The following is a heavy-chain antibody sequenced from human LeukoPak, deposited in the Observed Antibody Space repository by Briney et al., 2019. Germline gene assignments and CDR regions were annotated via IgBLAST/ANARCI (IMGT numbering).Heavy chain of an antibody. V-gene: IGHV3-66*01. CDR3: ARDDLDC. J-gene: IGHJ4*02. CDR1: GFTVSSSY. Sequence: GGSLRLSCAASGFTVSSSYMNWVRQAPGKGLEWVSVIFSGGSIYYADSVKGRFTISRDSSNNTQYLQMNTLRAEDTAVYYCARDDLDCWGQGTLVTVSS. CDR2: IFSGGSI.